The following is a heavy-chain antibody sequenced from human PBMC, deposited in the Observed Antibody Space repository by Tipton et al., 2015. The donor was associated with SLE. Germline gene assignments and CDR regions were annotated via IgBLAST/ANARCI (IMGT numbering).Heavy chain of an antibody. D-gene: IGHD5-12*01. CDR2: INHSGST. V-gene: IGHV4-34*09. CDR3: ATVIGGYGGYDNDY. J-gene: IGHJ4*02. CDR1: GGSFSGYY. Sequence: TLSLTCAVYGGSFSGYYWSWIRQPPGKGLEWIGEINHSGSTNYNPSLKSRVTISVDTSKNQFSLKLSSVTAADTAVYYCATVIGGYGGYDNDYWGQGTLVTVSS.